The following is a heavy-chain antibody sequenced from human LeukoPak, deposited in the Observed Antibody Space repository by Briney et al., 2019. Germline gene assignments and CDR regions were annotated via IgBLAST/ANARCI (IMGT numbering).Heavy chain of an antibody. V-gene: IGHV3-23*01. D-gene: IGHD2-15*01. Sequence: QPGGSLRLSCAASGFTFSSYAMSWVRQAPGKGLEWVSAISGSGGSTYYADSVKGRFTISRDNSKNTLYLQMNSLRAEDTAVYYCAKDPRSFVGRPPDSWGQGTLVTVSS. J-gene: IGHJ4*02. CDR2: ISGSGGST. CDR3: AKDPRSFVGRPPDS. CDR1: GFTFSSYA.